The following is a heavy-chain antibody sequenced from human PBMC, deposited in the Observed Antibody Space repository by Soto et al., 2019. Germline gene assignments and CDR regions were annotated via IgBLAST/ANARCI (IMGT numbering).Heavy chain of an antibody. Sequence: GASVKVSCKGSGYTFTSYWIGWVRQMPGKGLEWMGIINPGDSDIRYSPSFQGQVTISADKSITTAYLQWSSLKASDTAMYYCVRHEASLGSTYWGQGTLVTVSS. J-gene: IGHJ4*02. CDR3: VRHEASLGSTY. CDR1: GYTFTSYW. V-gene: IGHV5-51*01. D-gene: IGHD2-2*01. CDR2: INPGDSDI.